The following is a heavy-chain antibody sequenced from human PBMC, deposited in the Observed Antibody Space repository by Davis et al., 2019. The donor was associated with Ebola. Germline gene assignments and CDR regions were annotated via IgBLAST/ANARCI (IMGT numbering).Heavy chain of an antibody. D-gene: IGHD3-16*01. CDR3: ARELHGGEFNY. CDR1: GYTFTAYY. V-gene: IGHV1-2*02. J-gene: IGHJ4*02. CDR2: INPNSGGT. Sequence: ASVKVSCKASGYTFTAYYMHWVRQAPGQGLEWMGWINPNSGGTKYAQKFQGRVTMTTDTSLSTAYMDLSSLTSDDTAVFYCARELHGGEFNYWGQGTLVTVSS.